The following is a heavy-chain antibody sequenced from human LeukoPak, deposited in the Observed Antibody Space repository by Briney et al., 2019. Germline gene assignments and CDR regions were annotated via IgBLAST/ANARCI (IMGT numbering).Heavy chain of an antibody. CDR3: ARNYGSGFDY. CDR2: INWNGGST. D-gene: IGHD3-10*01. CDR1: GFTFDDYG. Sequence: GGSLRLSCAASGFTFDDYGMSWVRQAPGKGLEWVSGINWNGGSTGYADSVKGRFTISRDNAKNSLYLRMNSLRAEDTALYHCARNYGSGFDYWGQGTLVTVSS. V-gene: IGHV3-20*01. J-gene: IGHJ4*02.